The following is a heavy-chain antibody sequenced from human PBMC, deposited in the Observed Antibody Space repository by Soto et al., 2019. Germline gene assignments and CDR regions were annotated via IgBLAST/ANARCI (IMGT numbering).Heavy chain of an antibody. CDR3: ARGVLRYFDWLVP. V-gene: IGHV4-34*01. CDR2: INHSGST. D-gene: IGHD3-9*01. CDR1: GGSFSGYY. J-gene: IGHJ5*02. Sequence: PSETLSLTCAVYGGSFSGYYWSWIRQPPGKGLEWIGEINHSGSTNYNPSLKSRVTISVDTSKNQFSLKLSSVTAADTAVYYCARGVLRYFDWLVPWGQGTLVTVSS.